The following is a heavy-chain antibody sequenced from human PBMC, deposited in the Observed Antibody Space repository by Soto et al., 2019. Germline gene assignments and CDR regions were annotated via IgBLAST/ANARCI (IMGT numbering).Heavy chain of an antibody. V-gene: IGHV4-34*01. CDR2: INNSGST. CDR3: ARGHIVLVPAAILVYSYYGMDV. CDR1: GGSFSGYY. Sequence: SETLSLTCAVYGGSFSGYYWSWIRQPPGKGLEWIGEINNSGSTNYNPSLKSRVTISVDTSKNQFSLKLSSVTAADTAVYYCARGHIVLVPAAILVYSYYGMDVWGQGTTVTVSS. D-gene: IGHD2-2*02. J-gene: IGHJ6*02.